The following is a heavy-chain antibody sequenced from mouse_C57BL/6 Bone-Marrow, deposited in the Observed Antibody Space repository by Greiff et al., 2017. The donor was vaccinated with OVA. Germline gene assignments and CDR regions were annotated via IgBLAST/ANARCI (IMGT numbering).Heavy chain of an antibody. CDR2: IYPGSGST. CDR1: GYTFTSYW. J-gene: IGHJ2*01. V-gene: IGHV1-55*01. Sequence: VQLQQPGAELVKPGASVTMSCKASGYTFTSYWITWVKQRPGQGLEWIGDIYPGSGSTNYNEKFKSKATLTVDTSSSTAYMQLSSLTSEDSAVYYCAIIYYYGSSYEDFDYWGQGTTLTVSS. D-gene: IGHD1-1*01. CDR3: AIIYYYGSSYEDFDY.